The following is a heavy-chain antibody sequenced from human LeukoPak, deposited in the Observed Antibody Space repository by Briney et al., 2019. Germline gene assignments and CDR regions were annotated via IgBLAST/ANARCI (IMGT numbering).Heavy chain of an antibody. Sequence: GGSLRLSCAASGFAFSSYGMHWVRQAPGKGLEWIAFISYNGNNQFYADSVKGRFTISRDNSKNMIYLEMSSLKAEDTAVYYCAKERNLEIAVAGTIFDYWGQGTLVTVSS. CDR1: GFAFSSYG. J-gene: IGHJ4*02. CDR3: AKERNLEIAVAGTIFDY. D-gene: IGHD6-19*01. CDR2: ISYNGNNQ. V-gene: IGHV3-30*18.